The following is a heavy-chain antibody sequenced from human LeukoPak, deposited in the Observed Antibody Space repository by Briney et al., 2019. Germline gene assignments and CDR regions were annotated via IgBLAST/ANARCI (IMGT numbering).Heavy chain of an antibody. Sequence: PGGSLRLSCAASGFTFSSYWMSWVRQAPGKGLEWVANIKQDGSEKYYVDSVKGRFTISRDNAKNSLYLQMNSLRAEDTAVYYCASPKYSSGWATDYWGQGTLVTVSS. CDR2: IKQDGSEK. CDR3: ASPKYSSGWATDY. V-gene: IGHV3-7*01. J-gene: IGHJ4*02. CDR1: GFTFSSYW. D-gene: IGHD6-19*01.